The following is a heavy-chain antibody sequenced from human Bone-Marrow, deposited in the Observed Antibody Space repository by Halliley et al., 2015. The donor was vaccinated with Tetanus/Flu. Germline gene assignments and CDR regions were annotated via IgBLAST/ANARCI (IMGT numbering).Heavy chain of an antibody. CDR1: GYSFSDYW. Sequence: QLVQSGAEVKKPGESLKISCKGSGYSFSDYWIGWVRQMPGQGLESMGIIFPGDSETRYGQSFQGQVTISADPSISTAYLQWSSLKASDSAIYSCARRQGIAVSDDNSYYGLDVWGQGTTVTV. CDR3: ARRQGIAVSDDNSYYGLDV. CDR2: IFPGDSET. V-gene: IGHV5-51*01. J-gene: IGHJ6*02. D-gene: IGHD6-19*01.